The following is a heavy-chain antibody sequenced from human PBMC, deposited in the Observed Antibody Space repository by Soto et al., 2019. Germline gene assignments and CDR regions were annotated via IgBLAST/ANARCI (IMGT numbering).Heavy chain of an antibody. Sequence: QVQLQESGPGLVKPSQTLSLTCTVSGGSISSGGYYWTWIRQHPGKGLEWIGYIYYSGSTSYHPSLKSGVTISVDTSKNQFSLKLRSVTAADTAVYYCARYSGSYFYYWGQGTLVTVSS. J-gene: IGHJ4*02. CDR2: IYYSGST. V-gene: IGHV4-31*03. CDR1: GGSISSGGYY. CDR3: ARYSGSYFYY. D-gene: IGHD1-26*01.